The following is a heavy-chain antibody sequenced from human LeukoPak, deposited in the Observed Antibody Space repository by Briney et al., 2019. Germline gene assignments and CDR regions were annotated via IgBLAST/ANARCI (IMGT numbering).Heavy chain of an antibody. CDR3: ARPEYSYYYGSGSYYY. CDR1: GGSISSSSYY. V-gene: IGHV4-39*01. J-gene: IGHJ4*02. CDR2: IYYSGST. D-gene: IGHD3-10*01. Sequence: SETLSLTCTVSGGSISSSSYYWGWIRQPPGKGLEWIGSIYYSGSTYYNPSLKSRVTISVDTSKNQFSLKLSSVTAADTAVYYCARPEYSYYYGSGSYYYWGQGTLVTVSS.